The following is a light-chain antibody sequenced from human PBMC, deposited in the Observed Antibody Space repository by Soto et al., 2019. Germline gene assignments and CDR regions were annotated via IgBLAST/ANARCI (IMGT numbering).Light chain of an antibody. CDR3: QQYNSYST. V-gene: IGKV1-5*03. Sequence: DIQMTQSPSTLSASVGDRVTITCRASQSISSWLAWYQQKPGKDPKLLIYKASSLQSGVPSRFSRSGSGTEFTLTISSLQPDDFATYYCQQYNSYSTFGQGTKVEIK. CDR2: KAS. CDR1: QSISSW. J-gene: IGKJ1*01.